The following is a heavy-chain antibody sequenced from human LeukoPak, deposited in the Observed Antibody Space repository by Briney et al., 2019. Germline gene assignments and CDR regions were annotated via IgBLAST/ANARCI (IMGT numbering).Heavy chain of an antibody. CDR3: ARIPFPSSSSYYYYYYMDV. D-gene: IGHD6-6*01. J-gene: IGHJ6*03. Sequence: SETLSLTCTVSGGSISSGGYYWSWIRQHPGKGLEWIGYIYYSGSTYYNPSLKSRVTISVDTSKNQFSLKLSSVTAADTAVYYCARIPFPSSSSYYYYYYMDVWGKGTTVTVSS. V-gene: IGHV4-31*03. CDR1: GGSISSGGYY. CDR2: IYYSGST.